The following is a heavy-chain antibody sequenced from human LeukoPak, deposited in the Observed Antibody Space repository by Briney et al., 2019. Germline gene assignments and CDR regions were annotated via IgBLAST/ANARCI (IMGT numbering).Heavy chain of an antibody. CDR2: IYSSGST. CDR1: GGSFSGYY. V-gene: IGHV4-4*07. D-gene: IGHD3-10*01. CDR3: ARGSLGGDS. J-gene: IGHJ5*01. Sequence: SETLSLTCSVYGGSFSGYYWSWIRQPAGKGLEWIGRIYSSGSTNSNPSLKSRVTMSVDTSKNQFSLKLISVTAADTAVYYCARGSLGGDSWGQGTLVIVSS.